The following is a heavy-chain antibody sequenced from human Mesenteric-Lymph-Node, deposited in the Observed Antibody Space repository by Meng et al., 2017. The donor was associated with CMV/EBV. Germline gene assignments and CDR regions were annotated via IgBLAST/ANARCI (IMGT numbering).Heavy chain of an antibody. D-gene: IGHD3-3*01. Sequence: GGSLRLSCAASGFTFSSYWMHWVRQAPGKGLEWVSSISYSSSYIYYADSLKGRFTISRDNAKNSLYLQMNSLRAEDTAVYYCARPIVDFWSGYYAFDIWGQGTMVTVSS. V-gene: IGHV3-21*06. CDR3: ARPIVDFWSGYYAFDI. CDR2: ISYSSSYI. J-gene: IGHJ3*02. CDR1: GFTFSSYW.